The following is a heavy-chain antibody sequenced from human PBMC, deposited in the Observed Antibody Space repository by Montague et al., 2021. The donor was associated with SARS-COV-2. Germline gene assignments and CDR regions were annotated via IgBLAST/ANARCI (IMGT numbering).Heavy chain of an antibody. CDR1: GFPFDTYS. V-gene: IGHV3-21*01. D-gene: IGHD1-14*01. Sequence: SLRLSCAASGFPFDTYSMNWIRQAPGRGLEWVSSINTVSSHIYYADSVKGRFTISRNNADNSLYLQMNSLRIEDTALYYCVRARDDLLRFGIDYWGQGTLVTVSS. CDR3: VRARDDLLRFGIDY. CDR2: INTVSSHI. J-gene: IGHJ4*02.